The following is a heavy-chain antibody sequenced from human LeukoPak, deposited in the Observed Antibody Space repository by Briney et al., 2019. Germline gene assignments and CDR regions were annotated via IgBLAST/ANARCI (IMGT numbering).Heavy chain of an antibody. CDR1: GGSISSYY. CDR3: AREVLYCSGGSCYSDYYYYMDV. D-gene: IGHD2-15*01. J-gene: IGHJ6*03. Sequence: SETLSLTCTVSGGSISSYYWSWIRQPPGKGLEWIGYIYYSGSTNYNPSLKSRVTISVDTSKNQFSLKLSSVTAADTAVYYCAREVLYCSGGSCYSDYYYYMDVWGTGTTVTVSS. CDR2: IYYSGST. V-gene: IGHV4-59*01.